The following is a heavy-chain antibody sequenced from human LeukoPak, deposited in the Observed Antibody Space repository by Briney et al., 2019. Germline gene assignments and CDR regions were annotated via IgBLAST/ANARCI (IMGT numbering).Heavy chain of an antibody. V-gene: IGHV3-23*01. CDR3: ASERYNWNYAFDY. CDR1: GFTFSSYA. D-gene: IGHD1-7*01. J-gene: IGHJ4*02. Sequence: GGSLRLSCAASGFTFSSYAMSWVRQAPGKGLEWVSAISGSGGSTYYADPLKGRFTVSRDNAKNSLYLQMNSLRAEDTAVYYCASERYNWNYAFDYWGQGILVTVSS. CDR2: ISGSGGST.